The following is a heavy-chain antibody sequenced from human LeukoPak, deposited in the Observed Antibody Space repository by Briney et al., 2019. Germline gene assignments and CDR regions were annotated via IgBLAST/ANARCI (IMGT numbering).Heavy chain of an antibody. D-gene: IGHD3-16*01. Sequence: SETLSLTCTVSGGSISRYYWSWIRQPPGKGLEWIAYIYDSGSTSYNPSLRSRVITSVDTSKNQFSLKLSSVTAADTAIYYCARHKGKLAVSNCFDPWGQGTLVTVSS. V-gene: IGHV4-59*08. CDR1: GGSISRYY. J-gene: IGHJ5*02. CDR3: ARHKGKLAVSNCFDP. CDR2: IYDSGST.